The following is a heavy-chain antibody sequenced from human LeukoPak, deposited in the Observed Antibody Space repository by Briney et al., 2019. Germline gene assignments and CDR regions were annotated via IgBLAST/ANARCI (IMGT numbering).Heavy chain of an antibody. V-gene: IGHV4-39*01. CDR2: IYYSGST. Sequence: PSETLSLTCTVSGGSIGSTSYYWGWIRQPPGKGLEWIGSIYYSGSTHYNPSLKSRVTISVDTYKNQFSLKLSSVTAADTAVYYCARNPMPAHCGGDCYTNFDYWGQGTLVTVSS. J-gene: IGHJ4*02. CDR3: ARNPMPAHCGGDCYTNFDY. D-gene: IGHD2-21*02. CDR1: GGSIGSTSYY.